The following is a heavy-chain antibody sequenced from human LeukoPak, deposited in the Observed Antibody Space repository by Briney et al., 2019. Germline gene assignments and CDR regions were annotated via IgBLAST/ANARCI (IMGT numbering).Heavy chain of an antibody. J-gene: IGHJ5*02. CDR3: ARDQDIVVVPAADVWFDP. V-gene: IGHV3-33*01. Sequence: PGGSLRLSCAASGFTFSSYGMHWVRQAPGKGLEWVAVIWYDGSNKYYADSVKGRFTISRDNSKNTLYLQMNSLRAEDTAVYYCARDQDIVVVPAADVWFDPWGQGTLVTVPS. CDR1: GFTFSSYG. D-gene: IGHD2-2*01. CDR2: IWYDGSNK.